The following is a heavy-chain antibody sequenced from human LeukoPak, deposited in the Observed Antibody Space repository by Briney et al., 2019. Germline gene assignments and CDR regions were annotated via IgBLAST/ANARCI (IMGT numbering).Heavy chain of an antibody. CDR3: AREGPYYDSTSYQHYYFDY. Sequence: GESLRISCKGSGYSFTNYWINWVRQMPGKGLEWMGKIDPSDSYTNYSPSFQGRVTISADKSISTAYLQWSSLKASDTAMYYCAREGPYYDSTSYQHYYFDYWGQGTLVTVSS. D-gene: IGHD3-22*01. V-gene: IGHV5-10-1*01. J-gene: IGHJ4*02. CDR2: IDPSDSYT. CDR1: GYSFTNYW.